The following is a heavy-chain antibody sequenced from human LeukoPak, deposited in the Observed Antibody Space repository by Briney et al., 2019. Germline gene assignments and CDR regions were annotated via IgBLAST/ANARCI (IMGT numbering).Heavy chain of an antibody. CDR1: GFTFSSYA. CDR3: AKLGYSGSYFVTYFDY. Sequence: GGSLRLSCAVSGFTFSSYAMHWVRQAPGKGPEWVAVISYDGSNKYYADSVKGRFTISRDNSKNTLYLQMNSLRAEDTAVYYCAKLGYSGSYFVTYFDYWGQGTLVTVSS. V-gene: IGHV3-30*04. CDR2: ISYDGSNK. D-gene: IGHD1-26*01. J-gene: IGHJ4*02.